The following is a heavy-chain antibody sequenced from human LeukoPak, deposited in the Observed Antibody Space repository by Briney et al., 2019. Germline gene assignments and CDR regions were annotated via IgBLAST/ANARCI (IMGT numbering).Heavy chain of an antibody. D-gene: IGHD3-10*01. V-gene: IGHV3-23*01. CDR2: ISGSGGST. J-gene: IGHJ4*02. Sequence: GGSLRLSCAASGFTFSSFVMSWVRQAPGKGLEWVSAISGSGGSTYYADSVKGRFTIPRDNSKNTLYLQMNSLRAEDTAVYYCAKGRYYYGSGRPYYFDYWGQGTLVTVSS. CDR1: GFTFSSFV. CDR3: AKGRYYYGSGRPYYFDY.